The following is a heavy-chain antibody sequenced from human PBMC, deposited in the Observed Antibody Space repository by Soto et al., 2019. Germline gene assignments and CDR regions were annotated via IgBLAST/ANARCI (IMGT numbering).Heavy chain of an antibody. Sequence: SETLSLTCAVSGGSISSGGYYWSWIRQHPGKGLEWIGYIYYSGSTYYNPSLKSRVTISVGTSKNQFSLKLSSVTAADTAVYYCARELGRICSGGSCYPNWFDPWGQGTLVTVSS. CDR3: ARELGRICSGGSCYPNWFDP. CDR2: IYYSGST. CDR1: GGSISSGGYY. J-gene: IGHJ5*02. D-gene: IGHD2-15*01. V-gene: IGHV4-31*11.